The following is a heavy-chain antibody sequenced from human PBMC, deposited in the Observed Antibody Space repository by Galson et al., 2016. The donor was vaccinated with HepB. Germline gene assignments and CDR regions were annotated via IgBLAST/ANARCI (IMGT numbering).Heavy chain of an antibody. CDR1: GDSVSSNSAA. CDR2: TYYRSKWYN. J-gene: IGHJ5*02. D-gene: IGHD2/OR15-2a*01. Sequence: CAISGDSVSSNSAAWTWIRQSPFRGLEWLGRTYYRSKWYNDYAVSVKSRISIHPDTSKNQFSLQLNSVTPEDTAVYYCARVRCSTFRCQNWFDPWGQGTLVTVSS. V-gene: IGHV6-1*01. CDR3: ARVRCSTFRCQNWFDP.